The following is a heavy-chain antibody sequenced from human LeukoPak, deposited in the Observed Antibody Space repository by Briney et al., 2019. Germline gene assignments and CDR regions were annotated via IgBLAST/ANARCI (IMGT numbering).Heavy chain of an antibody. CDR2: TSPGDSDT. V-gene: IGHV5-51*01. J-gene: IGHJ4*02. CDR3: ARRGDSYGRFDY. Sequence: GESLKISCKASGYNCTNYWIGWVRQMPGKGLEWIGITSPGDSDTRYSPSFQGQVTISADKSICTAYLQWSSLKASDTAMYYCARRGDSYGRFDYWGQGILVTVSS. D-gene: IGHD5-18*01. CDR1: GYNCTNYW.